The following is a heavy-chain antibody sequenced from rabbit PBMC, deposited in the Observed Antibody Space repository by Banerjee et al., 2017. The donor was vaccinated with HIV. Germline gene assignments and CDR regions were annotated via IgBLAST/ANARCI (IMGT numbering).Heavy chain of an antibody. Sequence: SGSTWYASWAKGRFTISKTSSTTVTLQMTSLTAADTATYFCARDFTLWGQGTLVTVS. V-gene: IGHV1S40*01. J-gene: IGHJ4*01. CDR2: SGST. CDR3: ARDFTL.